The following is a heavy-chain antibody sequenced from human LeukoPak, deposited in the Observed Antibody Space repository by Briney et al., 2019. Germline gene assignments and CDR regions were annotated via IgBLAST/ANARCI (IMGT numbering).Heavy chain of an antibody. J-gene: IGHJ3*02. Sequence: GGSLRLSCAASGFTFAAYAMSWVRQAPGKGLEWVSGITASGDSTYDADSVKGRFSISRDNSKSSLYLQMNSLRDEDTALYFCAREGHYGALDIWGQGTMVTVSS. D-gene: IGHD3-10*01. CDR1: GFTFAAYA. V-gene: IGHV3-23*01. CDR3: AREGHYGALDI. CDR2: ITASGDST.